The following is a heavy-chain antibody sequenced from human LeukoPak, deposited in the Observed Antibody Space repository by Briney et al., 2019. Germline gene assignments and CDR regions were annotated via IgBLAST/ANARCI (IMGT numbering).Heavy chain of an antibody. CDR3: ARRSYDILTGYYKSKDGDC. CDR1: GGSFSGYY. D-gene: IGHD3-9*01. Sequence: SETLSLTCAVYGGSFSGYYWSWIRQPPGKGLEWIGEIKHSGSTNYNPSLKSRVTISVDTSKNQFSLKLSSVTAADTAVYYCARRSYDILTGYYKSKDGDCWGQGTLVTVSS. J-gene: IGHJ4*02. V-gene: IGHV4-34*01. CDR2: IKHSGST.